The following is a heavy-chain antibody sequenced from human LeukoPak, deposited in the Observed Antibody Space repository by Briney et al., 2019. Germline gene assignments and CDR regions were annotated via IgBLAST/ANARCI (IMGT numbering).Heavy chain of an antibody. CDR1: GGSISGGGYY. CDR2: IYYSGST. D-gene: IGHD6-19*01. Sequence: PSETLSLTCTVSGGSISGGGYYWSWIRQHPGKGLEWIGYIYYSGSTNYNPSLKSRVTISVDTSKNQFSLKLSSVTAADTAVYYCARQGYSSGWYSDYWGQGTLVTVSS. CDR3: ARQGYSSGWYSDY. J-gene: IGHJ4*02. V-gene: IGHV4-61*08.